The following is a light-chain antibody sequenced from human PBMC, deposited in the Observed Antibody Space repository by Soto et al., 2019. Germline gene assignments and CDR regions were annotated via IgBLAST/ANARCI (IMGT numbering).Light chain of an antibody. CDR2: RNN. CDR1: SSNIGSNY. Sequence: QSVLTQPPSASGTPGQRVTISCSGSSSNIGSNYVFWYPHLPGTAPKLLLYRNNQRPSGVPDPFSGSKSGTSASLAISELRSEDETDYYCAAWDDSLSGVVFGGGTKLTVL. J-gene: IGLJ2*01. CDR3: AAWDDSLSGVV. V-gene: IGLV1-47*01.